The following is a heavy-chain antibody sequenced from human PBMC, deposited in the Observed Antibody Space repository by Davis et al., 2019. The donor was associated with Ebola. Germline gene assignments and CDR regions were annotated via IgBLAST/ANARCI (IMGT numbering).Heavy chain of an antibody. CDR1: GFTFSDYN. V-gene: IGHV3-69-1*01. CDR3: ARPDRSITTTPGF. J-gene: IGHJ4*02. CDR2: ISRTGNI. Sequence: GGSLRLSCAASGFTFSDYNMNWFRQAPGRGLECVSYISRTGNIFYADSVKGRFTISRDNSKNTLYLQMNSLRAEDTAVYYCARPDRSITTTPGFWGQGTLVTVSS. D-gene: IGHD1-1*01.